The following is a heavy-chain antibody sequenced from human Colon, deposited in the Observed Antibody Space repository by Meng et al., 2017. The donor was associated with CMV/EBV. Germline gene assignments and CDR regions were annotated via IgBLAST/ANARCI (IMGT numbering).Heavy chain of an antibody. CDR2: ISSSGSTI. CDR3: ARDRSRGSSVDFGD. J-gene: IGHJ4*02. D-gene: IGHD1-26*01. Sequence: GESLKISCAASGFTFSDYYMSWIRQAPGKGLEWVSYISSSGSTIYYADSVKGRFTISRDNANNLLYLQMNSLRGEDTGVYYCARDRSRGSSVDFGDWGQGTLVTVSS. V-gene: IGHV3-11*04. CDR1: GFTFSDYY.